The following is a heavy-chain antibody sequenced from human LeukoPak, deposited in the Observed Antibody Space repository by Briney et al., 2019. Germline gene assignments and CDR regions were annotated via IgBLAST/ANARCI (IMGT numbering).Heavy chain of an antibody. V-gene: IGHV1-2*06. J-gene: IGHJ6*02. CDR2: INPNRGGT. CDR1: GYTFTGYY. Sequence: ASVKVSCKASGYTFTGYYMHWVRQAPGQGLEWMGRINPNRGGTNYAQKFQGRVTMTRDTSISTAYMELSRLRSDDTAVYYCARDQEKSNDFWSRLKSYYYYYGMDVWGQGTTVTVSS. CDR3: ARDQEKSNDFWSRLKSYYYYYGMDV. D-gene: IGHD3-3*01.